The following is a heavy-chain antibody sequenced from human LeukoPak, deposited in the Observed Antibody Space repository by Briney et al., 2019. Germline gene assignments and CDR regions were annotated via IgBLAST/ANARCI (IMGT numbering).Heavy chain of an antibody. CDR3: ARDGLTGKTDGTLDH. Sequence: GGSLRLSCVASGFIFSHFTLHWVRQAPGKGQEWVTLILYDGSDKYYADSVKGRFTISRDDSKNTLYLQMNSLRPEDTAIYFCARDGLTGKTDGTLDHWGQGTLVTVSS. CDR1: GFIFSHFT. CDR2: ILYDGSDK. V-gene: IGHV3-30-3*01. J-gene: IGHJ4*02. D-gene: IGHD1-20*01.